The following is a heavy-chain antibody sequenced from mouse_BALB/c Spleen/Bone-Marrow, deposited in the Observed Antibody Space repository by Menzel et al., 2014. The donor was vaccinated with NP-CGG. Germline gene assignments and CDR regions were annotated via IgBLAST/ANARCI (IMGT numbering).Heavy chain of an antibody. J-gene: IGHJ4*01. CDR1: GYTFTDKW. D-gene: IGHD2-4*01. CDR2: IDTSDSYI. CDR3: ARGGHDFSLDY. Sequence: QVHVKQSGAEFVMPGASVKMSCKASGYTFTDKWMHWVKQRPGQGLEWIGAIDTSDSYINYNQKFKGKASLTVDASSSTAYVHLSSLTSDDSAVYYCARGGHDFSLDYWGQGTSVIVSS. V-gene: IGHV1-69*01.